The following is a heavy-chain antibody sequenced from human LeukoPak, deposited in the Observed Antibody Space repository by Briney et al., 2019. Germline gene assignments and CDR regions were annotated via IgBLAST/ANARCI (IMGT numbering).Heavy chain of an antibody. CDR3: ARGIVPAAHIDY. Sequence: ASVKVSCKASGYTFTGYYMHWVRQTPGQGLEWMGWINPNSGGTNYAQKFQGRVTMTRDTSISTAYMELSRLRSDDTAVYYCARGIVPAAHIDYWGQGTLVTVSS. CDR1: GYTFTGYY. V-gene: IGHV1-2*02. J-gene: IGHJ4*02. CDR2: INPNSGGT. D-gene: IGHD2-2*01.